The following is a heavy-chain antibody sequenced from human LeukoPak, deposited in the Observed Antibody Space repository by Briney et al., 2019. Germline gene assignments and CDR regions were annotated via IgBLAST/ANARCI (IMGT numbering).Heavy chain of an antibody. CDR1: GGSISSGSYY. CDR3: ARGLAAAAHDY. D-gene: IGHD6-13*01. CDR2: IYTSGST. V-gene: IGHV4-61*02. Sequence: SQTLSLTCTVSGGSISSGSYYWSWIRQPAGKGREWIGRIYTSGSTNYNPSLKSRVTISVDTSKNQFSLKLSSVTAADTAVYYCARGLAAAAHDYWGQGTLVTVSS. J-gene: IGHJ4*02.